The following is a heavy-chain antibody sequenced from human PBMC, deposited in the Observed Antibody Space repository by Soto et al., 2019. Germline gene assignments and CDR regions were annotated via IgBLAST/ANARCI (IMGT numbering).Heavy chain of an antibody. Sequence: ASVKVSCKASGYTFTGYYMHWVRQAPGQGLEWMGWINPNSGGTNYAKKFQGRVTMTRDTSTTTAYMELSRLRSDDTAVYYCARVFGADRGADYWGPGTLVTVSS. CDR3: ARVFGADRGADY. D-gene: IGHD3-10*02. CDR2: INPNSGGT. V-gene: IGHV1-2*02. CDR1: GYTFTGYY. J-gene: IGHJ4*02.